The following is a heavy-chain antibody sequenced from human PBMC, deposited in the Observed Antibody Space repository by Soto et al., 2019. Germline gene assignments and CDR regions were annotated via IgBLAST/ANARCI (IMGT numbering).Heavy chain of an antibody. D-gene: IGHD6-13*01. CDR1: GYTFTSYG. CDR3: ARDRPNDSSWHPTVFDY. J-gene: IGHJ4*02. Sequence: ASVKVSCKASGYTFTSYGISWVRQAPGQGLEWMGWISAYNGNTNYAQKLQDRVTMTTDTSTSTAYMELRSLRSDDTAVYYCARDRPNDSSWHPTVFDYWGQGTLVTVSS. CDR2: ISAYNGNT. V-gene: IGHV1-18*01.